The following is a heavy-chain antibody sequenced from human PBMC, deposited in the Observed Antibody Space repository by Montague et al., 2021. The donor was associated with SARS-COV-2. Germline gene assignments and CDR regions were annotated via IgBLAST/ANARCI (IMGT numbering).Heavy chain of an antibody. D-gene: IGHD3-22*01. V-gene: IGHV4-39*01. CDR3: ARGTKRVFTYDYDSSGYASDY. J-gene: IGHJ4*02. CDR2: FYYAGGT. Sequence: SETLSLTCAVSGGSVSRISSHWGWIRQPPGKGLEYIGSFYYAGGTQYNPSLKSRVTISVDTSNDQFSLKMNSVTAADTAVYYCARGTKRVFTYDYDSSGYASDYWGQGTLVTVSS. CDR1: GGSVSRISSH.